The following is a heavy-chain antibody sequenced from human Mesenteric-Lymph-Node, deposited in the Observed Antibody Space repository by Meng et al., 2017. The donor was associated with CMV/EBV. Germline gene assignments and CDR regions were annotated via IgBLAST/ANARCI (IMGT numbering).Heavy chain of an antibody. D-gene: IGHD5-18*01. CDR3: AKGVAGYRYGFSPSDY. CDR2: ISGSSGST. CDR1: VFTFSSYA. V-gene: IGHV3-23*01. Sequence: VFTFSSYAMRWVRQATGKGLELVSDISGSSGSTYYADSVKGRFTISRDNSKNTLNLQMDSLRAEDTAIYYCAKGVAGYRYGFSPSDYWGQGTLVTVSS. J-gene: IGHJ4*02.